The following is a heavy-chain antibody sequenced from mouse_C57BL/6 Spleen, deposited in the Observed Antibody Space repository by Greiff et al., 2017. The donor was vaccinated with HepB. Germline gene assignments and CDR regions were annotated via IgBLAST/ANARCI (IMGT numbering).Heavy chain of an antibody. CDR1: GYTFTSYW. V-gene: IGHV1-50*01. CDR2: IDPSDSYT. CDR3: ARRSSWDFDY. Sequence: QVQLQQPGAELVKPGASVKLSCKASGYTFTSYWMQWVKQRPGQGLEWIGEIDPSDSYTNYNQKFKGKATLTVDTSSSTAYIQLSSLTSEDSAVYYCARRSSWDFDYWGQGTTLTVSS. D-gene: IGHD4-1*01. J-gene: IGHJ2*01.